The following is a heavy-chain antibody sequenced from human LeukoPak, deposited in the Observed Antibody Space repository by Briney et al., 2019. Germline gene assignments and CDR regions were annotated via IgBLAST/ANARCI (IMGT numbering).Heavy chain of an antibody. CDR2: IDHRGSS. Sequence: SETLSLTCAVPGESFSAYFWSWIRQVPGKGLEWIGEIDHRGSSNYNPPLKSRPTISVDTSKHHFSLSLTSVTAADPAVYYCATRSSTLAAARCFDDWGQGTVVTVSS. V-gene: IGHV4-34*01. J-gene: IGHJ4*03. CDR3: ATRSSTLAAARCFDD. D-gene: IGHD6-6*01. CDR1: GESFSAYF.